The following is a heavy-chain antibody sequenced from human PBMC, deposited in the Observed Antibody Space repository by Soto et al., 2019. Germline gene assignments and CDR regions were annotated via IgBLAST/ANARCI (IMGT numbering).Heavy chain of an antibody. CDR3: VKTLQYSYGLPH. D-gene: IGHD5-18*01. J-gene: IGHJ4*02. V-gene: IGHV3-64D*06. CDR2: VSSRGGST. Sequence: VRQAPGKGLEYVSTVSSRGGSTYYADSVKGRFTISRDNSKNTLYLQMSSLRPEDTAVYYCVKTLQYSYGLPHWGQGTLVTVSS.